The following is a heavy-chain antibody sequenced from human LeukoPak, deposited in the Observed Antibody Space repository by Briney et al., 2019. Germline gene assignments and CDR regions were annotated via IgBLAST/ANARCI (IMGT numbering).Heavy chain of an antibody. CDR1: GYTFTGYY. D-gene: IGHD6-13*01. CDR3: ARGTTHSSSWLGAY. J-gene: IGHJ3*01. CDR2: INPNSGGT. Sequence: ASVKVSCKASGYTFTGYYMHWVRQAPGQGLEWMGWINPNSGGTNYAQKFQGRVTMTRDTSISTAYMELSRLRSDDTAVYYCARGTTHSSSWLGAYWGQGTMVTVSS. V-gene: IGHV1-2*02.